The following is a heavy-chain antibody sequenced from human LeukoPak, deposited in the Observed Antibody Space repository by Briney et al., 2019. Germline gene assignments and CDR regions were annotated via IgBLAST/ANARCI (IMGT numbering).Heavy chain of an antibody. V-gene: IGHV4-4*07. CDR3: ARDPGRLGGYYYYMDV. CDR2: IYTSGST. D-gene: IGHD3-10*01. CDR1: GGSISSYY. Sequence: PSETLSLTCTVSGGSISSYYWSWIRQPAGKGLEWIGRIYTSGSTNYNPSLKSRVTISVDTSKNQFSLKLSSVAAADTAVYYCARDPGRLGGYYYYMDVWGKGTTVTVSS. J-gene: IGHJ6*03.